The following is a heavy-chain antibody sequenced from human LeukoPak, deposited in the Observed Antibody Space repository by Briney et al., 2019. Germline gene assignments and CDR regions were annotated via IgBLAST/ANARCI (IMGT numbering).Heavy chain of an antibody. CDR2: INHSGST. CDR3: ARGRGCLPFDY. D-gene: IGHD6-19*01. CDR1: GGSFSGYY. J-gene: IGHJ4*02. Sequence: SETLSLTCAVYGGSFSGYYWSWIRQPPGKGLEWIGEINHSGSTNYNPSLKSRVTISVDTSKNQFSLKLSSVTAADTAVYYCARGRGCLPFDYWGQGTLVTVSS. V-gene: IGHV4-34*01.